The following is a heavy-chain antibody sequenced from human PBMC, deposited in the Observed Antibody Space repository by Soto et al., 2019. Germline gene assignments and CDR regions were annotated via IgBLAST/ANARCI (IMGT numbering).Heavy chain of an antibody. V-gene: IGHV4-59*01. CDR1: EGSIRGYY. J-gene: IGHJ4*02. CDR2: FHYTGIS. Sequence: SETLSLTCTVSEGSIRGYYWSWIWQPPGEGLEWIGYFHYTGISNYNSSLKSRVTMSLDTSKNQFSLKLSSVSAADTAIYYCARGASNWQYFDYWGQGALVTVSS. CDR3: ARGASNWQYFDY. D-gene: IGHD4-4*01.